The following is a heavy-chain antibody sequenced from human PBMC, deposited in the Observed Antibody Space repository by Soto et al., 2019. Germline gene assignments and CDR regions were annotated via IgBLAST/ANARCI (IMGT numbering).Heavy chain of an antibody. Sequence: QVQLVQSGAEVKKPGSSVKVSCKASGGTFSSYAISWVRQAPGQGLEWMGWISAYNGNTNYAQKLQGRVTMTTDTSTSTAYMELRSLRSDDTAVYYCARDNGDIAAAGTVYWGQGTLVTVSS. J-gene: IGHJ4*02. D-gene: IGHD6-13*01. V-gene: IGHV1-18*01. CDR3: ARDNGDIAAAGTVY. CDR1: GGTFSSYA. CDR2: ISAYNGNT.